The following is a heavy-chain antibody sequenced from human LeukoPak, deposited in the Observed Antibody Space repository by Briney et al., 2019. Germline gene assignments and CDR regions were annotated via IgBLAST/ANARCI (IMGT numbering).Heavy chain of an antibody. CDR2: ISYDGSSK. CDR1: GFTSSSYA. D-gene: IGHD2-15*01. V-gene: IGHV3-30-3*01. CDR3: ARGSVGTPPPFDY. J-gene: IGHJ4*02. Sequence: TLSLSCAASGFTSSSYAIHWLRPAQGLGRNWMTLISYDGSSKYYAYSGKGRLTISTDSSTLYLQMNSLRTEDTAVYYCARGSVGTPPPFDYCGQGTLVTVSS.